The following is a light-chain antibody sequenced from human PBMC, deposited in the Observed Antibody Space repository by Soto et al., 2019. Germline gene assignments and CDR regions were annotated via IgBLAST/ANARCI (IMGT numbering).Light chain of an antibody. CDR1: SSDVGGYNY. Sequence: QSALTQPASVSGSPGQSITISCTGTSSDVGGYNYVSWYQQHPGKAPKLMIYDVSNRPSGVSNRFSGSKYGNTASLTISGLQAEDEADYYCSSYTRSSTLYVVFGGGTKLTVL. CDR2: DVS. CDR3: SSYTRSSTLYVV. V-gene: IGLV2-14*01. J-gene: IGLJ2*01.